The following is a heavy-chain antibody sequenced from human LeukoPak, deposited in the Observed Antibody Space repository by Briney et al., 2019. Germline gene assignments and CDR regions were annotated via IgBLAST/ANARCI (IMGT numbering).Heavy chain of an antibody. J-gene: IGHJ4*02. V-gene: IGHV3-30*02. CDR3: AKDGPPDCSSTSCLYYFDY. CDR1: GFTFSSYG. D-gene: IGHD2-2*01. Sequence: GGSLRLSCAASGFTFSSYGMHWVRQAPGKGLEWVAFIRYDGSNKYYADSVKGRFTISRDNSKNTLYLQMNSLRAEDTAVYYCAKDGPPDCSSTSCLYYFDYWGQGTLVTVSS. CDR2: IRYDGSNK.